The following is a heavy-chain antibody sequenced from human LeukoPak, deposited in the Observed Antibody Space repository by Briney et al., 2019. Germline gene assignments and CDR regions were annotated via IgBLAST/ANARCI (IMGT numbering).Heavy chain of an antibody. CDR1: GFTFNSYA. D-gene: IGHD3-10*01. CDR3: ARESSGVLGFDY. CDR2: ISGSGGGT. V-gene: IGHV3-23*01. J-gene: IGHJ4*02. Sequence: GGSLRLSCAASGFTFNSYAMSWVRQAPGKGLEWVSAISGSGGGTYYADSVKGRFTISRDNSKNSLFLQMNSLRAEDTAVYYCARESSGVLGFDYWGQGTLVTVSS.